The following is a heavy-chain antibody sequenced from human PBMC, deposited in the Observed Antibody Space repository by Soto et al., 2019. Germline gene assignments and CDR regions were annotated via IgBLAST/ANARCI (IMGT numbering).Heavy chain of an antibody. CDR1: GGSFSGYY. CDR3: ARIWTTTDYYDYHMDV. V-gene: IGHV4-34*01. J-gene: IGHJ6*02. CDR2: INHSGST. Sequence: LSLTCAVYGGSFSGYYWSWIRQPPGKGLEWIGEINHSGSTNYNPSLKSRVTISVDTSENQFSLKLSSVTAADTAVYYCARIWTTTDYYDYHMDVWGQGTSGTVS. D-gene: IGHD4-4*01.